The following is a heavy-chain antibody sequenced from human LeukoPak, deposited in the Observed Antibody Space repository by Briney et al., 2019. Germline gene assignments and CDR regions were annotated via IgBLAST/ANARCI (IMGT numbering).Heavy chain of an antibody. V-gene: IGHV1-18*01. CDR1: GYTFTGYG. Sequence: ASVKVSCKASGYTFTGYGIIWVRQAPGQGLEWLGWISAYKGSTKYPQMFQGRVTVTTDTSTSTAYMKLRSLRSDDTAVYYCARADSGGYYVAYWYWGQGTLVTVSS. J-gene: IGHJ4*02. CDR2: ISAYKGST. D-gene: IGHD3-22*01. CDR3: ARADSGGYYVAYWY.